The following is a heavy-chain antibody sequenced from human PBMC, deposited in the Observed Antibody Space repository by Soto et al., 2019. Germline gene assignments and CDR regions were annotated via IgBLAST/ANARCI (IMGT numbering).Heavy chain of an antibody. J-gene: IGHJ4*02. CDR1: GYTFNNFF. CDR3: ARDSKVPAVFDY. Sequence: GASVKVSCKASGYTFNNFFMHWVRQAPGQGLEWMGMIHPDGINTGYAQRFQGRITMTRDTSTSTVYMELSSLTSDDTAVYYCARDSKVPAVFDYWGQGTLVTVSS. V-gene: IGHV1-46*02. CDR2: IHPDGINT. D-gene: IGHD2-2*01.